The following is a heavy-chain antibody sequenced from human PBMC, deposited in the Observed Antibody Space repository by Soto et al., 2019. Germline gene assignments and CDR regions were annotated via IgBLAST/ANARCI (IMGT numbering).Heavy chain of an antibody. D-gene: IGHD1-1*01. CDR3: ARPQQLEPDYYFDY. CDR1: GFTFSSYG. Sequence: QVQLVESGGGVVQPGRSLRLSCAASGFTFSSYGMHWVRQAPGKGLEWVAVIWYDGSNKYYADSVKGRFTISRDNSKDTLYLQMNSLRAEDTAVYYCARPQQLEPDYYFDYWGQGTLVTVSS. J-gene: IGHJ4*02. CDR2: IWYDGSNK. V-gene: IGHV3-33*01.